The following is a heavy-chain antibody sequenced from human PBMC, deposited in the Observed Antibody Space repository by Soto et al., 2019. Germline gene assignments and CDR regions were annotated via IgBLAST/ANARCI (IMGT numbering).Heavy chain of an antibody. CDR1: GFLFSRFG. Sequence: QVQLVESGGGVVQPGTSLRLSCAASGFLFSRFGMHWVREAPGKGLEWVAVIVNQGGRKEYADSVRGRFTISRDNSRNTLFLEMSSLRVEDTATYYCAIDDEYDDNGLDYWGQGTLVTVSS. J-gene: IGHJ4*02. CDR3: AIDDEYDDNGLDY. V-gene: IGHV3-33*01. CDR2: IVNQGGRK. D-gene: IGHD1-1*01.